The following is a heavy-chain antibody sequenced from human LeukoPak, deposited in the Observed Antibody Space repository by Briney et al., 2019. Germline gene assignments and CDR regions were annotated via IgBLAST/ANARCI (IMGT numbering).Heavy chain of an antibody. V-gene: IGHV4-34*01. CDR3: ARGVRRYCSSTSCLPYFDY. CDR1: GGSFSGYH. J-gene: IGHJ4*02. CDR2: INHSGST. D-gene: IGHD2-2*01. Sequence: SETLSLTCAVYGGSFSGYHWSWIRQPPGKGLEWIGEINHSGSTNYNPSLKSRVTISVDTSKNQFSLKLSSVTAADTAVYYCARGVRRYCSSTSCLPYFDYWGQGTLVTVSS.